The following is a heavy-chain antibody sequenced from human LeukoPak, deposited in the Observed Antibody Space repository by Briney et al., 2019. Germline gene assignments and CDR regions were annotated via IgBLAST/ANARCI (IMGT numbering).Heavy chain of an antibody. CDR1: VGSVSGYY. Sequence: PSETLSLTRMVSVGSVSGYYWSWIRQPPGKGLECIGFIYYRGTTSYNPSLKSGVTISVDTSKDQFSLKLSSVSAADPAVYYCARGSIAAAGSDNIDYRGQGTLVTVSS. CDR2: IYYRGTT. D-gene: IGHD6-13*01. CDR3: ARGSIAAAGSDNIDY. J-gene: IGHJ4*02. V-gene: IGHV4-59*02.